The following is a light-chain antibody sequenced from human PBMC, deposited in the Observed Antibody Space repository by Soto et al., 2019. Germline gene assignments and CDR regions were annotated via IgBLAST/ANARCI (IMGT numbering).Light chain of an antibody. CDR1: SSDVGGYNY. J-gene: IGLJ1*01. Sequence: QSVLTQPASVSGSPGQSITISCTGTSSDVGGYNYVSWYQQHPGKAPKLMIYDVSNRPSGVSNRFSGSKSGNTASLPISGLQAEDEADYYCSSYTSSSTLGVFGTGTKLTVL. CDR2: DVS. V-gene: IGLV2-14*01. CDR3: SSYTSSSTLGV.